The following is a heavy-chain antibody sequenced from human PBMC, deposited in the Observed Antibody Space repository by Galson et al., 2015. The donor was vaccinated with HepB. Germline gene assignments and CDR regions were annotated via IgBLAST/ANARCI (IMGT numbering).Heavy chain of an antibody. Sequence: SETLSLTCTVSGGSVSGGSISSGDYYWSWIRQPPGKGLEWIGYIYYSGSTNYNPSLKSRVIISVDTSKNQFSLKLSSVTAADTAVYYCARYGFGELNLDYWGQGTLVTVSS. CDR1: GGSISSGDYY. D-gene: IGHD3-10*01. CDR3: ARYGFGELNLDY. J-gene: IGHJ4*02. V-gene: IGHV4-61*08. CDR2: IYYSGST.